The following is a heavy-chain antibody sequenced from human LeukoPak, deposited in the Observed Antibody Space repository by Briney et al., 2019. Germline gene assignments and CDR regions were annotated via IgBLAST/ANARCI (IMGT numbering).Heavy chain of an antibody. CDR1: GFTVSSNY. CDR3: ARDMSGSYYYYYGMDV. CDR2: IYSGGST. V-gene: IGHV3-53*01. D-gene: IGHD1-26*01. Sequence: GGSLRLSCAASGFTVSSNYMSWVRQAPGKGLEWVSVIYSGGSTYYAVSVKGRFTISRDNSKNTLYLQMNSLRAEDTAVYYCARDMSGSYYYYYGMDVWGQGTTVTVSS. J-gene: IGHJ6*02.